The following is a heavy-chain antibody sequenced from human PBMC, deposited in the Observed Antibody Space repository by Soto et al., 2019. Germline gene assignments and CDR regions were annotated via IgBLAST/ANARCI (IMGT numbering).Heavy chain of an antibody. CDR3: TRDNKGVAPTPYYFDY. CDR2: IRSKAYGGTT. CDR1: GFTFGDYA. Sequence: GGSLRLSCTASGFTFGDYAMSWFRQAPGKGLEWVGFIRSKAYGGTTEYAASVKGRFTISRDDSKSIAYLQMNSLKTEDTAVYYCTRDNKGVAPTPYYFDYWGQGTLVTVSS. J-gene: IGHJ4*02. V-gene: IGHV3-49*03. D-gene: IGHD2-15*01.